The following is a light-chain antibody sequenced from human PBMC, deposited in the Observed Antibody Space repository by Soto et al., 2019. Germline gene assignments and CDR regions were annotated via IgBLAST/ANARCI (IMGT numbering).Light chain of an antibody. CDR1: ISDVGSYNY. CDR2: EVS. J-gene: IGLJ1*01. V-gene: IGLV2-14*01. Sequence: QSVLTQPASVSGSPGQSITISCTGTISDVGSYNYVSWYQLHPGKAPKLMIYEVSNRPSGVSNRFSGSKSGDTASLTISGLQAEDEADYYCSSYTTRTTLYVFGTGTKVTVL. CDR3: SSYTTRTTLYV.